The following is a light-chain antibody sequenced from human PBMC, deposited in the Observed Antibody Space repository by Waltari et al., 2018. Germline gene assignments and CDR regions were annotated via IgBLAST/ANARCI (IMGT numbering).Light chain of an antibody. CDR1: QSISNW. V-gene: IGKV1-5*03. Sequence: DIQITQSPFTLSASVGDRVIITCRASQSISNWLAWYQHKPVKAPKLLIYKASTLASGVPSRFSGSGSGTDFSLTISSLQPDDFATYYCQQYNSYSLLTFGGGTKVEIK. CDR3: QQYNSYSLLT. CDR2: KAS. J-gene: IGKJ4*01.